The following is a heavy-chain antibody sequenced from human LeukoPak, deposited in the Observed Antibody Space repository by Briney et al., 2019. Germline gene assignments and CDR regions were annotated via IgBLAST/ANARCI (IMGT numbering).Heavy chain of an antibody. J-gene: IGHJ1*01. V-gene: IGHV1-2*02. CDR1: GYTFTDYY. Sequence: GASVKVSCKASGYTFTDYYIHWVRQAPGQGLEWMGWINPNSGDTNYAQKFQGRVTMTRDTSISTAYMELSRLTSDDTAFYYCARGSYDSSDFEYFHHWGQGALLTVSS. CDR2: INPNSGDT. CDR3: ARGSYDSSDFEYFHH. D-gene: IGHD3-22*01.